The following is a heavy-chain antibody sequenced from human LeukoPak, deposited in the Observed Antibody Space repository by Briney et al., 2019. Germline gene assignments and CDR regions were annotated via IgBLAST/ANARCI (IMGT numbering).Heavy chain of an antibody. Sequence: SVKVSCKASGYTFTSYGINWVRQAPGQGLEWMGKIIPGLNIATYAQKFQGRVTITADKSTSTVYMELTSLRSEDTALYYCARDLTGSDNYYDYWGQGTMVTVSS. J-gene: IGHJ4*02. CDR1: GYTFTSYG. V-gene: IGHV1-69*04. CDR2: IIPGLNIA. CDR3: ARDLTGSDNYYDY. D-gene: IGHD2-21*02.